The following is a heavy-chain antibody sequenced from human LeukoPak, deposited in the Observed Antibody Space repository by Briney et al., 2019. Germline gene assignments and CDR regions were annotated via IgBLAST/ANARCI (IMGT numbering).Heavy chain of an antibody. CDR3: AREVNCSGGSCYAFDY. J-gene: IGHJ4*02. D-gene: IGHD2-15*01. CDR2: INPNSGGT. Sequence: ASVKVSCKASGYTFTGYYMHWVRQAPGQGLEWMGWINPNSGGTNYAQKFQGWVTMTRDTSISTAYMEPSRLRSDDTAVYYCAREVNCSGGSCYAFDYWGQGTLVTVSS. CDR1: GYTFTGYY. V-gene: IGHV1-2*04.